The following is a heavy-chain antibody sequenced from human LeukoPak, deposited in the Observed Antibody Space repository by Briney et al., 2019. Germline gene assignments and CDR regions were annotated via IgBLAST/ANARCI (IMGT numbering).Heavy chain of an antibody. CDR3: ARDSVGYCSSTSPTCLSSDY. V-gene: IGHV1-69*13. CDR1: GGTFSSYA. CDR2: IIPIFGTA. Sequence: SVKVSCKASGGTFSSYAISWVRQAPGQGLEWMGGIIPIFGTANYAQKFQGRVTITADESTSTAYMELSSLRSEDTAVYYCARDSVGYCSSTSPTCLSSDYWGQGTLVTVSS. D-gene: IGHD2-2*01. J-gene: IGHJ4*02.